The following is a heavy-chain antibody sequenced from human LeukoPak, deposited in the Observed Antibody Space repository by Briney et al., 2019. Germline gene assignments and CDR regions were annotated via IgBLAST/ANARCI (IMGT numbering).Heavy chain of an antibody. CDR3: AKATSRSWYQSPDY. J-gene: IGHJ4*02. V-gene: IGHV3-23*01. D-gene: IGHD6-13*01. Sequence: GGSLTLSCSASALTFSSYAMIYLRQAPEKGLEWVSGISGSGGTTHYADSVKGRFTISRDNSKNTLYLQMNSLRAEDTALYYCAKATSRSWYQSPDYWGQGTLVTVSS. CDR2: ISGSGGTT. CDR1: ALTFSSYA.